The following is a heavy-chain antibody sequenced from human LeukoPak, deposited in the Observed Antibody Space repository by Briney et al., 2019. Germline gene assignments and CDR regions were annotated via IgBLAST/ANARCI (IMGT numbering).Heavy chain of an antibody. CDR3: ARGDNSGGSPPYYYGMDV. CDR1: GFTFSTHA. J-gene: IGHJ6*02. D-gene: IGHD2-15*01. Sequence: PGGSLRLSCEASGFTFSTHAMHWVRQAPGKGLEWVTFISSDGTYQFYGGSVKGRFTISRDNSKNTLYLQMNGLRVEDTAVYSCARGDNSGGSPPYYYGMDVWGQGTTVTVSS. CDR2: ISSDGTYQ. V-gene: IGHV3-30*04.